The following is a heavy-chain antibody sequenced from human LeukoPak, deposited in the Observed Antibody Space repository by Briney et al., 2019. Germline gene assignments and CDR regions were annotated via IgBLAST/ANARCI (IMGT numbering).Heavy chain of an antibody. CDR3: ARSPTKPTGSLSDY. V-gene: IGHV3-48*03. Sequence: GGSLRLSCAASGFTFSSYEMNWVRQSPGKGLEWVSYISGGATIYYADSVKARFTISRDNAKNSLYLQMNSLRAEDTAVYYCARSPTKPTGSLSDYWGQGTLVTVSS. CDR1: GFTFSSYE. D-gene: IGHD3-10*01. J-gene: IGHJ4*02. CDR2: ISGGATI.